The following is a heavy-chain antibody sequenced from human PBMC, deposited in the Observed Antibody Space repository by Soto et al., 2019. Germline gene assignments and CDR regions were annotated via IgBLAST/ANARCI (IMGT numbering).Heavy chain of an antibody. J-gene: IGHJ4*02. CDR2: IFSNGEK. CDR3: ARIFPPEDYYDSRHN. V-gene: IGHV2-26*01. D-gene: IGHD3-22*01. Sequence: QVTLKESGPVLVQPTETLTLTCTVSGFSFSNGRMGVSWIRQPPGKALEWLAHIFSNGEKSYSTSLKSRLTISKDISTGQVVLTMTNMDPVDTATYYCARIFPPEDYYDSRHNWGQGTLVTVSS. CDR1: GFSFSNGRMG.